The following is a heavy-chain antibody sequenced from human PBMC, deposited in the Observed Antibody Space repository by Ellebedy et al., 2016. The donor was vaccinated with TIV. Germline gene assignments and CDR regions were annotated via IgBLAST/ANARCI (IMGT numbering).Heavy chain of an antibody. CDR1: GFTVTTYA. J-gene: IGHJ3*02. D-gene: IGHD3/OR15-3a*01. CDR2: ISGSIT. Sequence: GESLKISCEVSGFTVTTYAMNWVRQAPGKGLEWISYISGSITYYAESVKGRFPIPRDYATNSLILEMNYLGAEDTAVYYCASYRGHPAAFDIWGRGTMVTVSS. V-gene: IGHV3-48*04. CDR3: ASYRGHPAAFDI.